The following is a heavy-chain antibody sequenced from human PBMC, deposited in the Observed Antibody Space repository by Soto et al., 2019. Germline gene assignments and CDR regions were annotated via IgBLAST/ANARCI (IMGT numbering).Heavy chain of an antibody. CDR1: GYTFTSYD. Sequence: QVQLVQSGAEVKKPGASVKVSCKASGYTFTSYDINWVRQATGQGLEWMGWMNPNSGNTGYAQKFQGRVTMTRNTTISTAYMELSSLRSADTAVYYCARGPQVDIVATAPPDYWGQGTLVTVSS. CDR2: MNPNSGNT. D-gene: IGHD5-12*01. V-gene: IGHV1-8*01. J-gene: IGHJ4*02. CDR3: ARGPQVDIVATAPPDY.